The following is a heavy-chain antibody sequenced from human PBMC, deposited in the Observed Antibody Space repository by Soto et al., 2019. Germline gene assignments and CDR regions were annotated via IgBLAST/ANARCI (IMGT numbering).Heavy chain of an antibody. J-gene: IGHJ5*02. D-gene: IGHD3-10*01. CDR3: ARGAMAVITLNWFDP. V-gene: IGHV4-59*01. CDR1: GGSISSYY. CDR2: IYYSGST. Sequence: SETLSLTCTVSGGSISSYYWSWIRQPPGKGLEWIGYIYYSGSTNYNPSLKSRVTISVDTSKNQFSLKLSSVTAADTAVYYCARGAMAVITLNWFDPWGQGTLVTVSS.